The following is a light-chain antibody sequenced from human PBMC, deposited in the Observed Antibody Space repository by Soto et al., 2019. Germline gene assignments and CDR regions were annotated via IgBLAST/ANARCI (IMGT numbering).Light chain of an antibody. CDR1: QSVSSN. V-gene: IGKV3-15*01. CDR2: GAS. Sequence: EIVMTQSPGTLSVSPGERATLSCRASQSVSSNLAWYQQKPGQAPRLLIYGASTRTTGIPVRFSGSGSGTEFTLTISSLESEDFAVYYCQQYNNWPPWTFGRGTKVEIK. J-gene: IGKJ1*01. CDR3: QQYNNWPPWT.